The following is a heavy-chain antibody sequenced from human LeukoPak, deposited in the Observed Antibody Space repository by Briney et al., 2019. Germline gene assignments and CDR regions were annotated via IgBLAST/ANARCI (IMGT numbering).Heavy chain of an antibody. D-gene: IGHD2-2*01. CDR2: LSYDGSNK. CDR3: ARDWRDCSRTSCYVYYCYGMDV. V-gene: IGHV3-30*04. Sequence: GRSLRLSSAASGVTFSSYALHWVRDAPGEGLERVADLSYDGSNKYYADSVKGRFTISRDNSKNTLYLQMNSLRAEDTAVYYCARDWRDCSRTSCYVYYCYGMDVWGQGTTVTVSS. J-gene: IGHJ6*02. CDR1: GVTFSSYA.